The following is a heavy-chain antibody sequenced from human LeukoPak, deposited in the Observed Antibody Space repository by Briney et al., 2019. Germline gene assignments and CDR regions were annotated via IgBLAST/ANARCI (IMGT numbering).Heavy chain of an antibody. CDR1: GGSISSYY. Sequence: SETLSLTCTVSGGSISSYYWGWIRQPPGKGLEWIGYIYYSGSTNYNPSLKSRVTISVDTSKNQFSLRLSSVTAADTAVYYCARRRGRTFYFDYWGQGTLVTVSS. CDR2: IYYSGST. CDR3: ARRRGRTFYFDY. J-gene: IGHJ4*02. V-gene: IGHV4-59*08. D-gene: IGHD3-16*01.